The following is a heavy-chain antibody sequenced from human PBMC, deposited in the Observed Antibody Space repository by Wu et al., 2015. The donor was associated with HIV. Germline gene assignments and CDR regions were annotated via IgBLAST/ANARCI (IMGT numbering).Heavy chain of an antibody. D-gene: IGHD6-13*01. Sequence: QVQLVQSGPEVKKPGSSVKVSCKASGVALASFAFSWVRQAPGQGLEWMGWINPNSGGTNYAQKFQGRVTMIRDTSISTTYMELSRLRSDDTAVYYCARISYSNTWQAPFDYWGQGTLVTVSS. V-gene: IGHV1-2*02. CDR2: INPNSGGT. CDR1: GVALASFA. CDR3: ARISYSNTWQAPFDY. J-gene: IGHJ4*02.